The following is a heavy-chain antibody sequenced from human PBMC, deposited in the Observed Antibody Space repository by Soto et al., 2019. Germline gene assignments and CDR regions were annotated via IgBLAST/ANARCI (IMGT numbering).Heavy chain of an antibody. CDR3: AREYSNSPEAFDS. J-gene: IGHJ4*02. V-gene: IGHV4-61*08. CDR2: IYSTGRT. Sequence: PSETLSLTCTVSGGSVNSGDYYWSWIRQPPGKGLEWIGYIYSTGRTNYNPSLMSRVTISLDTSRNQFSLKLSSVTAADTAVFYCAREYSNSPEAFDSWGQGTLVTVSS. D-gene: IGHD1-26*01. CDR1: GGSVNSGDYY.